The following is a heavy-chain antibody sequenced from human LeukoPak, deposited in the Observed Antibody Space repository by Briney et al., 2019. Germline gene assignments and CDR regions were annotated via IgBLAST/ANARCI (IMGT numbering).Heavy chain of an antibody. D-gene: IGHD3-22*01. J-gene: IGHJ6*02. CDR1: GGTFSSYA. V-gene: IGHV1-69*06. CDR3: ARDGSSGYYTDLYYGMDV. CDR2: IIPIFGTA. Sequence: SVKVSCKASGGTFSSYAISWVRQAPGQGLEWMGGIIPIFGTANYAQKFQGRVTITADKSTSTAYMELSSLRSEDTAVYYCARDGSSGYYTDLYYGMDVWGQGTTVTVSS.